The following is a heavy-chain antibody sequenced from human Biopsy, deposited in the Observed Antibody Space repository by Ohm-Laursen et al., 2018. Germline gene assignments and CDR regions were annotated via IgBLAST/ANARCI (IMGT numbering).Heavy chain of an antibody. CDR3: ARNRGYYSDRTVPGYFDL. CDR1: GDSISSYY. J-gene: IGHJ2*01. D-gene: IGHD3-22*01. CDR2: VYYTGST. V-gene: IGHV4-59*01. Sequence: SETLSLTWTVSGDSISSYYWSWIRQPPGKGQQWSGYVYYTGSTNYNPSLQGRVTISVDTSKNHFSLRLLSVTPADTAIYYCARNRGYYSDRTVPGYFDLWGRGTLVTVSS.